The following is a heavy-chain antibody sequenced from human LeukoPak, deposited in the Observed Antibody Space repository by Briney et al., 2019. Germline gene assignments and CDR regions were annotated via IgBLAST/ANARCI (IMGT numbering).Heavy chain of an antibody. Sequence: ASVKVSCKSSGYTFTSYDINWVRQATGQGLEWMGWMNPNSGNTGYAQKFQGRVTMTRNTSISTAYMELSSLRSEDTAVYYCASSSGSYSAFDIWGQGTMVTVSS. J-gene: IGHJ3*02. D-gene: IGHD1-26*01. V-gene: IGHV1-8*01. CDR1: GYTFTSYD. CDR2: MNPNSGNT. CDR3: ASSSGSYSAFDI.